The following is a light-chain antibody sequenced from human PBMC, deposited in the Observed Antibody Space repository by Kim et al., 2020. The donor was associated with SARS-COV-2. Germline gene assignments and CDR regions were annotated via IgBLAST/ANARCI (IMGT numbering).Light chain of an antibody. CDR2: DAS. V-gene: IGKV3-11*01. Sequence: EIVLTQSPATLSLSPGERATLSCRASQSVRSYLAWYQQKPGQAPRLLIYDASNRATGIPARFSGSGSGTDFTLTISSLEPEDFAVYYCQQRSNWPLTFGGWTQV. CDR1: QSVRSY. J-gene: IGKJ4*01. CDR3: QQRSNWPLT.